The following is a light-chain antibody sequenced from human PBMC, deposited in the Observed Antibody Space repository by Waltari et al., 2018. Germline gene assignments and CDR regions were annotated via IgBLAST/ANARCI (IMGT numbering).Light chain of an antibody. V-gene: IGKV3-15*01. CDR2: GAS. CDR1: QSLNDN. Sequence: EIVVTQSPATLSVYPGERATLSCRASQSLNDNLAWYQQKPGQAPRLLIYGASMRAPGVPVRFSGSGSGTEFTLTIDSLQSEEFAVYYCQQYNNWPPYTFGQGTQLDIK. J-gene: IGKJ2*01. CDR3: QQYNNWPPYT.